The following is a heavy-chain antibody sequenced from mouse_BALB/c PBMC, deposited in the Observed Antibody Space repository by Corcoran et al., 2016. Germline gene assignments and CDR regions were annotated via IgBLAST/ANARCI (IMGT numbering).Heavy chain of an antibody. Sequence: QIQLVQSGPELKKPGETVKISCKASGYTFTNYGMNWVKQAPGNGLKWMGWINTYTGEPTYADDFKGRFAFSLETSASTAYLQINNLKNEDTATYFCASSGYAWFAYWGQGTLVTVSA. D-gene: IGHD3-1*01. J-gene: IGHJ3*01. CDR3: ASSGYAWFAY. CDR2: INTYTGEP. CDR1: GYTFTNYG. V-gene: IGHV9-3-1*01.